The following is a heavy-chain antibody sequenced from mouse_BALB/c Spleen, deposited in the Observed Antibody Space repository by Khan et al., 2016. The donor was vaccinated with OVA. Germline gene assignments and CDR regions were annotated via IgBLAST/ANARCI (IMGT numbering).Heavy chain of an antibody. J-gene: IGHJ4*01. Sequence: VQLKESGPGLVAPSQSLSITCTVSGFSLTDYAVSWIRQPPGKGLEWLGVIWGGGSKYYHSVLKSRLSISKDNSKSQVFLKMNSLQTDDTAMYYCAKDPPYYGMDYWGQGTSVTVSS. CDR1: GFSLTDYA. V-gene: IGHV2-6-5*01. CDR2: IWGGGSK. CDR3: AKDPPYYGMDY.